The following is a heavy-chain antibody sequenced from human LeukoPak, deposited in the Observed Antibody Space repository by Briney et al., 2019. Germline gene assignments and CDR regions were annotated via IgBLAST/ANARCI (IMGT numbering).Heavy chain of an antibody. CDR3: AKDLEYSGYDTPSDY. CDR2: ISGSAGST. D-gene: IGHD5-12*01. J-gene: IGHJ4*02. CDR1: GFTFSSYA. V-gene: IGHV3-23*01. Sequence: GGSLRLSCAASGFTFSSYAMSRDRQAPGKGLEWVSAISGSAGSTYYADSVKGRFTISRDNSKNTLYLQMNSLRAEDTAVYYCAKDLEYSGYDTPSDYWGQGTLVTVSS.